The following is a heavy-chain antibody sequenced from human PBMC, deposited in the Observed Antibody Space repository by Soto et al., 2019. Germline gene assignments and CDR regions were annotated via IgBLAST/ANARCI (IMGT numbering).Heavy chain of an antibody. CDR3: AHRHSRQLPLGY. J-gene: IGHJ4*02. V-gene: IGHV2-5*02. D-gene: IGHD2-2*01. Sequence: QITLKESGPTLVKPTQTLTLTCTFSGFSLSTSGVGVGWIRQPPGKALEWLALIYWDDDKRYSPSLKSRLTIXKXXSKNQVVLTMTNMDPVDTATYYCAHRHSRQLPLGYWGQGTLVTVSS. CDR2: IYWDDDK. CDR1: GFSLSTSGVG.